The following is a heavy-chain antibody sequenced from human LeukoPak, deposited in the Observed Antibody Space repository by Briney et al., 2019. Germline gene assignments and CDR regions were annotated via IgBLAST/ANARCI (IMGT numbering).Heavy chain of an antibody. CDR3: ARDLRGYGTDV. J-gene: IGHJ6*02. Sequence: SVKVSCKASGGTFSSYAISWVRQAPGQGLEWMGRIIPILGIANYAQKFQGRVTITADKSTSTAYMELSSLRSEDTAVYYCARDLRGYGTDVWGQGTTVTVSS. CDR1: GGTFSSYA. D-gene: IGHD3-10*01. CDR2: IIPILGIA. V-gene: IGHV1-69*04.